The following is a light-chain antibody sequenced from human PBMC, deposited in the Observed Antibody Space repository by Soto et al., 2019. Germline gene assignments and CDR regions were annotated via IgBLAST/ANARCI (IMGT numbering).Light chain of an antibody. V-gene: IGKV1-9*01. CDR1: QGIGNN. CDR2: TVS. J-gene: IGKJ5*01. CDR3: QQLNNYPIT. Sequence: IRLTHFHSFLLAFVAARVPIICRASQGIGNNLAWYQGKPGKAPKLLIYTVSTLQSGVPSRFSGSGSGTEFSLTISSLQAEDFATYYCQQLNNYPITFGQGTRLEI.